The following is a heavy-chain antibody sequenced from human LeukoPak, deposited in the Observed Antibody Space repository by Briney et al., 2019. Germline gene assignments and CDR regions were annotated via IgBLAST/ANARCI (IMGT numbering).Heavy chain of an antibody. CDR1: GYGFTSYW. V-gene: IGHV5-51*01. Sequence: GESLKISCKGSGYGFTSYWIGWVRPMPGKGLEWMGIIYPGDSDTRYSPSFQGQVTISADKSINTAYLQWSSLKASDTAMYYCARHTVVVPAALDVVVVAAIDYWGQGTLVTVSS. D-gene: IGHD2-15*01. CDR2: IYPGDSDT. J-gene: IGHJ4*02. CDR3: ARHTVVVPAALDVVVVAAIDY.